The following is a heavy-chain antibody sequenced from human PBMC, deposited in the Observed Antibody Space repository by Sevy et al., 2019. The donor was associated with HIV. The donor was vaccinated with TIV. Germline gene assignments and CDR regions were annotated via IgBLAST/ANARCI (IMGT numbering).Heavy chain of an antibody. V-gene: IGHV1-2*02. CDR2: INPNSCGT. J-gene: IGHJ3*02. D-gene: IGHD3-22*01. Sequence: ASVKVSCKASGYTFTGYDMHWVRQAPGQGLDWMGWINPNSCGTNYAQKFQVRVTMTRDTSISTAYMELSRLRSDDTAVYYCARSGYYYDSSGSAAFDIWGQGTMVTVS. CDR1: GYTFTGYD. CDR3: ARSGYYYDSSGSAAFDI.